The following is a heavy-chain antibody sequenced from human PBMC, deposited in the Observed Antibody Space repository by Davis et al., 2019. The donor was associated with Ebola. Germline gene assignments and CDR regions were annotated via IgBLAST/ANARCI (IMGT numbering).Heavy chain of an antibody. J-gene: IGHJ4*02. Sequence: ETLSLTCAVSGGSISSNYWWTWVRQPPGKGLEWVSAISGSGGSTYYADSVKGRFTISRDNSKNTLYLQMNSLRAEDTAVYYCAKLPFSVAAAPRLDYWGQGTLVTVSS. CDR2: ISGSGGST. CDR1: GGSISSNY. D-gene: IGHD6-13*01. CDR3: AKLPFSVAAAPRLDY. V-gene: IGHV3-23*01.